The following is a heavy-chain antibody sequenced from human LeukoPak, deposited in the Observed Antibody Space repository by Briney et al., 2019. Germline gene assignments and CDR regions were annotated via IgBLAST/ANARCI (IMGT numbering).Heavy chain of an antibody. D-gene: IGHD2-2*01. Sequence: SQTLSLTCTVSGGSISSGSYYWSWIRQPAGKGLEWIGRIYTSGSTNYNPSLKSRVTISVDTSRDQFSLNLSSVTAADTAVYYCAGTLGYCSSTSCSGTFDYWGLGTLVTVSS. CDR1: GGSISSGSYY. J-gene: IGHJ4*02. CDR3: AGTLGYCSSTSCSGTFDY. CDR2: IYTSGST. V-gene: IGHV4-61*02.